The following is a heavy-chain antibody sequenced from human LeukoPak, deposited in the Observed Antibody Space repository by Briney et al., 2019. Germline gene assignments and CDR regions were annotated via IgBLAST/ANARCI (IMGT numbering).Heavy chain of an antibody. CDR1: GFTFSSYG. CDR3: AKSTTGAFDY. V-gene: IGHV3-30*18. D-gene: IGHD1-1*01. Sequence: GGSLRLSCAASGFTFSSYGMHWVRQAPGKGLEWVAAISYDGSNKYYADSVKGRFTISRDNSKNTLYLQMNSLRAEDTAVYYCAKSTTGAFDYWGQGTLVTVSS. CDR2: ISYDGSNK. J-gene: IGHJ4*02.